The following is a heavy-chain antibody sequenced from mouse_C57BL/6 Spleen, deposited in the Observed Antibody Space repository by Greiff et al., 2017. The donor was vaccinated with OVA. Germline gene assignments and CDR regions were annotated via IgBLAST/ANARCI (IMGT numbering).Heavy chain of an antibody. CDR1: GYTFTSYW. CDR2: IHPNSGST. Sequence: QVQLKESGAELVKPGASVKLSCKASGYTFTSYWMHWVKQRPGQGLEWIGMIHPNSGSTNYNEKFKSKATLTVDKSSSTAYMQLSSLTSEDSAVYYCARFYYGSSFPWFAYWGQGTLVTVSA. D-gene: IGHD1-1*01. V-gene: IGHV1-64*01. J-gene: IGHJ3*01. CDR3: ARFYYGSSFPWFAY.